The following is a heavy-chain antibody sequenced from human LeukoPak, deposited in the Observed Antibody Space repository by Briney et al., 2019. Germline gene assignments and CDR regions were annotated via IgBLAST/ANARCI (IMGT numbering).Heavy chain of an antibody. V-gene: IGHV4-30-2*01. CDR1: GGSISSGGYY. J-gene: IGHJ6*02. CDR2: IYHSGST. D-gene: IGHD3-3*01. Sequence: SETLSLTCTVSGGSISSGGYYWSWIRQPPGKGLEWIGYIYHSGSTYYNPSLKSRVTISVDRSKNQFSLKLSSVTAADTAVYYCARLTILYGMDVWGQGTTVTVSS. CDR3: ARLTILYGMDV.